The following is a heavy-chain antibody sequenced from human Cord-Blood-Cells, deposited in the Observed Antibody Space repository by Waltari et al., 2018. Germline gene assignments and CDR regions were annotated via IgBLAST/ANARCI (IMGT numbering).Heavy chain of an antibody. CDR1: GGSFSGYY. V-gene: IGHV4-34*01. CDR3: ARESPDLDY. J-gene: IGHJ4*02. Sequence: QVQLQQWGAGLLKPSETLSLTCAVYGGSFSGYYWSWIRQPPGKGLEWIGEINHSGSTNYNPSLKSRVTISVDTSENQLSLKLSSVTAADTAVYYCARESPDLDYWGQGTLVTVSS. CDR2: INHSGST.